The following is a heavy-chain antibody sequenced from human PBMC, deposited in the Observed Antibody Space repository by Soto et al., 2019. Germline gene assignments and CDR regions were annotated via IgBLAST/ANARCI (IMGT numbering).Heavy chain of an antibody. J-gene: IGHJ4*01. Sequence: GGSLRLSCTASGFTFSDYYMSWIRQAPGKGLEWVPYVSSSGNYKNYEDSVKGRFTISRDNARNSLSLQMNSLRAEDTAVYFCAREAYDYYDTTGHYFDYWGHGTLVTVSS. CDR3: AREAYDYYDTTGHYFDY. D-gene: IGHD3-22*01. CDR2: VSSSGNYK. CDR1: GFTFSDYY. V-gene: IGHV3-11*06.